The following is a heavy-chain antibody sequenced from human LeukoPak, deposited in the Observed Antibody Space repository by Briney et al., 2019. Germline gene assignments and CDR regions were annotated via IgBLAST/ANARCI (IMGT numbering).Heavy chain of an antibody. D-gene: IGHD3-9*01. J-gene: IGHJ6*02. CDR1: GFTFDDYG. V-gene: IGHV3-20*04. Sequence: PGGSLRLSCAASGFTFDDYGISWVRQAPGKGLEWVSGINWNGGSTGYADSVKGRFTISRDNAKSSLYLQMNSLRAEDTALYYCARATHYYDILTGYYSSIYYYYGMDVWGQGTTVTVSS. CDR2: INWNGGST. CDR3: ARATHYYDILTGYYSSIYYYYGMDV.